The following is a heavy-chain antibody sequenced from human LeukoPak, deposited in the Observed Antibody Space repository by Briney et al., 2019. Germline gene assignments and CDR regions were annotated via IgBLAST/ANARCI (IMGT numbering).Heavy chain of an antibody. CDR1: GFTFSSYS. CDR3: AKLGIVVVVASRMDV. J-gene: IGHJ6*04. Sequence: GGSLRLSCAASGFTFSSYSMNWVRQAPGKGLEWVSSISSSSSYIYYADSVKGRFTISRDNAKNSLYLQMNSLRAEDTAVYYCAKLGIVVVVASRMDVWGKGTTVTVSS. CDR2: ISSSSSYI. D-gene: IGHD2-15*01. V-gene: IGHV3-21*01.